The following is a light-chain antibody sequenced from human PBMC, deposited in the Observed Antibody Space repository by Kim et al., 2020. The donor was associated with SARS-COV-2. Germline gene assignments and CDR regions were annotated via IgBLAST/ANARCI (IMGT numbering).Light chain of an antibody. J-gene: IGKJ2*01. CDR2: AAS. Sequence: AIRMTQSPSSFSASTGDRVTITCRASQGISSYLAWYQQKPGKVPKLLIYAASTLQSGVPSRFSGSGSGTDFTLTISCLQSEDFATYYCQQYYSYPPYTFGQGTKLEI. CDR3: QQYYSYPPYT. CDR1: QGISSY. V-gene: IGKV1-8*01.